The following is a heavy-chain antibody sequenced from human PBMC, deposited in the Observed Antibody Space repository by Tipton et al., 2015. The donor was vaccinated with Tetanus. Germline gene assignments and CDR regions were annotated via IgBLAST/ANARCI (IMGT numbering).Heavy chain of an antibody. CDR3: ARGMVSWGIFPY. D-gene: IGHD2-8*01. CDR1: GGSISSYY. V-gene: IGHV4-59*01. CDR2: IYYSGST. J-gene: IGHJ4*02. Sequence: TLSLTCTVSGGSISSYYWSWIRQPPGKGLEWIGYIYYSGSTNYNPSLKSRVTISVDTSKNQFSLKLSSVTAADTAVYYCARGMVSWGIFPYWCQGTLVTVSS.